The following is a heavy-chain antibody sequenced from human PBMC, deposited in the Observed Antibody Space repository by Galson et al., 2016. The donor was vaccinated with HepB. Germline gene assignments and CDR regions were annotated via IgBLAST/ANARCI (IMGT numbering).Heavy chain of an antibody. J-gene: IGHJ6*02. CDR2: FYNRGIS. CDR1: GGSISSGNYY. D-gene: IGHD1-14*01. V-gene: IGHV4-31*03. CDR3: AIDAPRKVMDV. Sequence: TLSLTCNVPGGSISSGNYYWTWIRQHPGQGLEWIGHFYNRGISYYNPSLKNRADISVDTSKNQFFLKLSSVTVAETAVYYCAIDAPRKVMDVWGQGTTVIVSS.